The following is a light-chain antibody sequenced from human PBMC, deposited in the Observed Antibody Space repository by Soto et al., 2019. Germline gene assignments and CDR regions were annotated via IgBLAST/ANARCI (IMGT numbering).Light chain of an antibody. V-gene: IGKV1-5*03. Sequence: DIQMTQSPSTLSASVGDRVTITCRASQSISSWLAWYQQKPGKAPKLLIYKASSLESGVPSRFSGSGSGTEFTLTISRLQPDDFATYYCQQYNSLVTFGQGTKVEIK. J-gene: IGKJ1*01. CDR1: QSISSW. CDR2: KAS. CDR3: QQYNSLVT.